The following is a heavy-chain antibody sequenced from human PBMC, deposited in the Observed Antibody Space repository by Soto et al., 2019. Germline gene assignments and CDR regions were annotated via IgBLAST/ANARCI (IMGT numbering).Heavy chain of an antibody. D-gene: IGHD3-3*01. CDR1: GGSISSYY. CDR2: IYYSGST. Sequence: SETLSLTCTVSGGSISSYYWSWIRQPPGKGLEWIGYIYYSGSTNYNPSLKSRVTISVDTSKNQFSLKLSSVTAADTAVYYCARLPDYDFWSGYGPYYYMDVWGKGTTVTVSS. CDR3: ARLPDYDFWSGYGPYYYMDV. J-gene: IGHJ6*03. V-gene: IGHV4-59*08.